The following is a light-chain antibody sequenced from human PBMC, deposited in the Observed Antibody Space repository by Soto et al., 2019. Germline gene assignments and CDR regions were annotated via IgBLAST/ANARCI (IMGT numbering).Light chain of an antibody. CDR1: SSDVGGYNY. CDR3: CPYAGSYV. Sequence: QSVLTQPRSVSGSPGQSVTISCTGTSSDVGGYNYVSWYQQHPGKAPKLMIYDVSKRPSGVPDRFSGSKSGNTASLTISGLQAEDEADYYCCPYAGSYVFGTGTKLTVL. CDR2: DVS. V-gene: IGLV2-11*01. J-gene: IGLJ1*01.